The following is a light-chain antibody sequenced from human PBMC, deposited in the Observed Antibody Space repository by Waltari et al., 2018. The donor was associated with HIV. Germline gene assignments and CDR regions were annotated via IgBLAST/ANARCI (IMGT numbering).Light chain of an antibody. CDR1: SSNIGSYY. V-gene: IGLV1-47*01. CDR3: AAWDGSHVV. CDR2: RNN. J-gene: IGLJ2*01. Sequence: QSVLTQPPSASGTPGQRVTISCSGSSSNIGSYYVYWYQQLPGTAPKLLIYRNNQRPSGVPDLFSGSKSGTSASLAISGLRSEDEADYYCAAWDGSHVVFGGGTKLTVL.